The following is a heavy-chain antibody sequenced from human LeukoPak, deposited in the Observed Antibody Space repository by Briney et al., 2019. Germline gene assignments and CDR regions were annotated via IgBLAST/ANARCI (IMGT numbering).Heavy chain of an antibody. Sequence: SETLSLTCTVSGGSISSSSYYWGWIRQPPGKGLEWIGYIYYSGSTNYNPSLKSRVTISVDTSKNQFSLKLSSVTAADTAVYYCARVVPGGDYFDYWGQGTLVTVSS. CDR3: ARVVPGGDYFDY. CDR2: IYYSGST. CDR1: GGSISSSSYY. V-gene: IGHV4-61*05. D-gene: IGHD2-2*01. J-gene: IGHJ4*02.